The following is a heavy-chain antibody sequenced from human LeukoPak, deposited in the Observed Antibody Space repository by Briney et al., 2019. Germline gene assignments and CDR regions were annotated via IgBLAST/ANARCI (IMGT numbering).Heavy chain of an antibody. J-gene: IGHJ6*02. Sequence: GGSLRLSCAASGFTFSDYYMSWIPQAPGKGLEWVSHISSTSSYINYADSVKGRFTISRDNAKNSLYLQMNSLTAEDTAVYYCAGDRGGDYSMDVWGQGTTVTVSS. CDR1: GFTFSDYY. CDR2: ISSTSSYI. D-gene: IGHD3-16*01. CDR3: AGDRGGDYSMDV. V-gene: IGHV3-11*05.